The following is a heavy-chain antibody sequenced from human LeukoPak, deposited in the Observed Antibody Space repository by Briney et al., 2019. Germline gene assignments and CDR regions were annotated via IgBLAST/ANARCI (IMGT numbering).Heavy chain of an antibody. CDR2: IYYSGST. D-gene: IGHD3-10*01. CDR3: ARESRYYGSGSYPDYYYYYYMDV. Sequence: SETLSLTCTVSGGSISSSSYYWGWIRQPPGKGLEWIGSIYYSGSTHYNPSLKSRVTISVDTSKNQFSLKLSSVTAADTAVYYCARESRYYGSGSYPDYYYYYYMDVWGKGTTVTISS. V-gene: IGHV4-39*07. J-gene: IGHJ6*03. CDR1: GGSISSSSYY.